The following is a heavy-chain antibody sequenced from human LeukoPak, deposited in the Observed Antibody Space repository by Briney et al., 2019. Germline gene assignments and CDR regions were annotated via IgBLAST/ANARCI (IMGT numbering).Heavy chain of an antibody. D-gene: IGHD1-26*01. CDR3: ARELWTPVPGLGAHGDYFDY. J-gene: IGHJ4*02. CDR1: GGSISSYY. CDR2: IYTSGST. V-gene: IGHV4-4*07. Sequence: PSETLSLTCTVSGGSISSYYWSWIRQPAGKGLEWIGRIYTSGSTNYNPSLKSRVTMSVDTSKNQFSLKLSSVTAADTAVYYCARELWTPVPGLGAHGDYFDYWGQGTLVTVSS.